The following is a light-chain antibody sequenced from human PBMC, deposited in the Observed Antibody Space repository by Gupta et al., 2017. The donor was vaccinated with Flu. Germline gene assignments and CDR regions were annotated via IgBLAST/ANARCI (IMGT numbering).Light chain of an antibody. CDR1: QSVSSY. J-gene: IGKJ1*01. Sequence: PATLSVSPGERATLSCRASQSVSSYLAWYQQKPGQAPRLLIYGASTRATGIPARFSGSGSGTEFTLTISILESEDFAVYYCQQSSNWPWTFGQGTKVEIK. CDR3: QQSSNWPWT. V-gene: IGKV3-15*01. CDR2: GAS.